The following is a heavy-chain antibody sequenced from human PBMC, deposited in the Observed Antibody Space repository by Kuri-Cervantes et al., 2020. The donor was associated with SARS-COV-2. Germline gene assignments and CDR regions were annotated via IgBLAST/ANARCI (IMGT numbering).Heavy chain of an antibody. D-gene: IGHD2-2*01. CDR3: SRDRYCSSNSCYYYGMDV. J-gene: IGHJ6*02. Sequence: GGSLRLSCAASGFTFSSYWMSWVRQAPGKGLECVANIKQDGSEKSYVDSVKGRFTISRENAKNSLYLQMNSLRAEDTAVYYWSRDRYCSSNSCYYYGMDVWGQGTTVTVSS. CDR2: IKQDGSEK. CDR1: GFTFSSYW. V-gene: IGHV3-7*05.